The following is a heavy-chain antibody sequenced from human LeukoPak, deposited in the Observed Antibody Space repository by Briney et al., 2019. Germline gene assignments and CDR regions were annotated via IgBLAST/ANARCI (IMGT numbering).Heavy chain of an antibody. J-gene: IGHJ5*02. D-gene: IGHD2-2*01. Sequence: ASVKVSCKASGYTFTSYGISWVRQAPRQGLEWMGWISAYNGNTNYAQKLQGRVTMTTDTSTSTAYMELRSLRSDDTAVYYCARDPYCSSTSCSLPWGQGTLVTVSS. CDR3: ARDPYCSSTSCSLP. CDR1: GYTFTSYG. V-gene: IGHV1-18*01. CDR2: ISAYNGNT.